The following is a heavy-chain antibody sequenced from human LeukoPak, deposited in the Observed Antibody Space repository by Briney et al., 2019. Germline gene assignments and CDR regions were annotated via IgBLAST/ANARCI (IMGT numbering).Heavy chain of an antibody. CDR3: ARGGLKRRYMDV. J-gene: IGHJ6*03. Sequence: SETLSLTCAVYGGSFSGYYWSWIRQPPGKGLEWIGEINHSGSTNYNPSLKSRVTISVDTSKNQFSLKLSSVTAADTAVYYCARGGLKRRYMDVWGKGTTVTVSS. CDR1: GGSFSGYY. CDR2: INHSGST. V-gene: IGHV4-34*01.